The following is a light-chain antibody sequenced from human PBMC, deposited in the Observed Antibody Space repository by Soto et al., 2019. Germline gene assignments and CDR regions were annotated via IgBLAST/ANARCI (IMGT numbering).Light chain of an antibody. J-gene: IGKJ5*01. Sequence: DIQMTQSPSTLSAPVGYRVTITCRASQSISSWLAWYQQKPGKAPKLLIHEASNLESGVSSRFSGSGSGTEFTLTISSLQPDDFATYYCRHYNSYPITFGQGTRLEIK. V-gene: IGKV1-5*03. CDR2: EAS. CDR3: RHYNSYPIT. CDR1: QSISSW.